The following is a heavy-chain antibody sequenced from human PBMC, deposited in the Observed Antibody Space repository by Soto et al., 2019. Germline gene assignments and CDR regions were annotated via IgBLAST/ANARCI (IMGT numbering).Heavy chain of an antibody. CDR3: ARDLSKYSGYEGLDV. Sequence: GGSLRLSCAASGFTFSSYWMHWVRQAPGKGLVWVSRVNTDGTTTTYADSVKGRFTISRDNAKTTLYLQMNSLRAEDTAVYYFARDLSKYSGYEGLDVGAKGTTVTVSS. CDR1: GFTFSSYW. J-gene: IGHJ6*04. V-gene: IGHV3-74*01. D-gene: IGHD5-12*01. CDR2: VNTDGTTT.